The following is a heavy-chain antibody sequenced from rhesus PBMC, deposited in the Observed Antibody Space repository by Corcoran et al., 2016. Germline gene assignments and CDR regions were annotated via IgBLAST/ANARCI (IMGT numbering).Heavy chain of an antibody. Sequence: QVQLQESGPGLGKPAETLSLTCAVSGGSISSSYDYWAWIRQAPGKGLEWVGYISYSGSTSYNPSLKSRVTISRDTSKNQFSLKLSSVTAADTAVYYCAKAVYSYGYVGGFDYWGQGVLVTVSS. J-gene: IGHJ4*01. V-gene: IGHV4-122*02. D-gene: IGHD5-36*01. CDR1: GGSISSSYDY. CDR2: ISYSGST. CDR3: AKAVYSYGYVGGFDY.